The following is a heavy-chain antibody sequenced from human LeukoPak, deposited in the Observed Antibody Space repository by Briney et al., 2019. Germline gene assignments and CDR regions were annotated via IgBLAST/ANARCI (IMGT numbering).Heavy chain of an antibody. CDR2: IYNSGST. J-gene: IGHJ5*02. CDR3: AREGTSGTHLNWFDP. CDR1: GGSISSYY. V-gene: IGHV4-59*01. D-gene: IGHD1-1*01. Sequence: SETLSLTCTVSGGSISSYYWNWIRQPPGKGLEWIGYIYNSGSTNYNPSLKSQVTLSVDTSKNQFSLKLSSVTAADTAVYYCAREGTSGTHLNWFDPWGQGTLVTVSS.